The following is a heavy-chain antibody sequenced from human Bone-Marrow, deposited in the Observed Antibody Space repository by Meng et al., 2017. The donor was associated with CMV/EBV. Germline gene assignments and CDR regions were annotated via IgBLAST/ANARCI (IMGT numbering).Heavy chain of an antibody. CDR3: AREAMVVIRAIDY. CDR2: INHSGST. Sequence: GSLRLSCAVYGGSFSGYYWSWIRQPPGKGLEWIGEINHSGSTNYNPSLKSRVTISVDTSKNQFSLKLSSVTAADTAVYYCAREAMVVIRAIDYWGQGTLVTVS. CDR1: GGSFSGYY. D-gene: IGHD4-23*01. V-gene: IGHV4-34*01. J-gene: IGHJ4*02.